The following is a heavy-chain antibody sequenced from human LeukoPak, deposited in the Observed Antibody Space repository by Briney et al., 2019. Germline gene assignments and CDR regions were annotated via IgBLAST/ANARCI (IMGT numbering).Heavy chain of an antibody. V-gene: IGHV3-30*03. D-gene: IGHD3-3*01. CDR3: ARGALPHYDFWSGYYGNGWFDP. Sequence: PGRSLRLSCAASGFTFSSYGMHWVRQAPGKELEWVAVISYDGSNKYYADSVKGRFTISRDNSKNTLYLQMNSLRAEDTAVYYCARGALPHYDFWSGYYGNGWFDPWGQGTLVTVSS. CDR2: ISYDGSNK. CDR1: GFTFSSYG. J-gene: IGHJ5*02.